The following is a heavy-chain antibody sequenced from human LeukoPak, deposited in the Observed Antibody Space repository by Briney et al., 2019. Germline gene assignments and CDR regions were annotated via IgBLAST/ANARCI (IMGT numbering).Heavy chain of an antibody. CDR3: ARVTVVAATFSWFDP. V-gene: IGHV1-69*13. CDR2: IIPIFGTA. Sequence: AASVKVSCKASGYTFTGYYMHWVRQAPGQGLEWMGGIIPIFGTANYAQKFQGRVTITADESTSTAYMELSSLRSEDTAVYYCARVTVVAATFSWFDPWGQGTLVTVSS. J-gene: IGHJ5*02. D-gene: IGHD2-15*01. CDR1: GYTFTGYY.